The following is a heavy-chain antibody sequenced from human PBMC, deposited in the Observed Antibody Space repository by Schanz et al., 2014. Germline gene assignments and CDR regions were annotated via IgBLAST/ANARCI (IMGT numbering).Heavy chain of an antibody. CDR3: AKDVRPVANTVRFYYMDV. CDR1: GFTFSSYS. Sequence: VQLLESGGTVVQPGGSLRVSCSASGFTFSSYSMYWVRQAPGKGLEYVSVISSNGGSTDFADSVKGRFTISRDNSQNTLYLQMNTLRTEDTAVYYCAKDVRPVANTVRFYYMDVWGQGTTVTVSS. D-gene: IGHD6-19*01. J-gene: IGHJ6*03. V-gene: IGHV3-64*04. CDR2: ISSNGGST.